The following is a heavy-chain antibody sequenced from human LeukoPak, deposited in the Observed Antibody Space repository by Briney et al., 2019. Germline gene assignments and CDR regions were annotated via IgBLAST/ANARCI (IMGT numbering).Heavy chain of an antibody. Sequence: SETLSLTCTVSGGSTSSGGYYWSWIRQHPGKGLEWIGYIYYSGSTYYNPSLKSRVTISVDTSKNQFSLKLSSVTAADTAVYYCARERIAAAGTVFDYWGQGTLVTVSS. CDR3: ARERIAAAGTVFDY. D-gene: IGHD6-13*01. J-gene: IGHJ4*02. CDR2: IYYSGST. CDR1: GGSTSSGGYY. V-gene: IGHV4-31*03.